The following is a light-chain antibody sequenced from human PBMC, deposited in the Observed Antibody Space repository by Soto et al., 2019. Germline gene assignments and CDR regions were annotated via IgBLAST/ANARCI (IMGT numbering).Light chain of an antibody. CDR3: SSYTSSTTLDVV. CDR1: SSDVGGHNY. J-gene: IGLJ2*01. Sequence: QSALTQPASVSGSPGQSITISCTGTSSDVGGHNYVSWYQQHPGTAPKLMIYEVTNRPSGVSNRFSGSKSGNTASLTISGLQAEDEADYYGSSYTSSTTLDVVFGGGTKLTVL. V-gene: IGLV2-14*01. CDR2: EVT.